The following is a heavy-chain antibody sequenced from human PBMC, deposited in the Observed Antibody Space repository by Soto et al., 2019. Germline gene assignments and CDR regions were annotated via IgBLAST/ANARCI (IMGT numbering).Heavy chain of an antibody. CDR1: GFSLTTGGAG. V-gene: IGHV2-5*01. D-gene: IGHD4-17*01. CDR3: AHRGYGNYPRDNWFDP. CDR2: IYWNDDN. J-gene: IGHJ5*02. Sequence: QITLKESGPTLVKPTQTLTLTCTFSGFSLTTGGAGVGWIRQPPGKALEWLALIYWNDDNRYSPSLKSRLTITKDNSKNQVVLRMTNMDPVDTATYYCAHRGYGNYPRDNWFDPWGQGILVIVSS.